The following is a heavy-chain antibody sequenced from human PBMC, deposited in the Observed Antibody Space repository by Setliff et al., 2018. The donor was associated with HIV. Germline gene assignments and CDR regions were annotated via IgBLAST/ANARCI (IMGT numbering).Heavy chain of an antibody. CDR1: GGSIRSYY. CDR3: AREKGRYFDWSHTRDAFDI. D-gene: IGHD3-9*01. J-gene: IGHJ3*02. V-gene: IGHV4-59*12. Sequence: KLSETLSLTCTVSGGSIRSYYWSWIRQPPGKGLEWIGYIYYSGNTYYNPSLKSRLTISVDTSKNQFSLNLSSVTAADTAVYYCAREKGRYFDWSHTRDAFDIWGQGTMVTVSS. CDR2: IYYSGNT.